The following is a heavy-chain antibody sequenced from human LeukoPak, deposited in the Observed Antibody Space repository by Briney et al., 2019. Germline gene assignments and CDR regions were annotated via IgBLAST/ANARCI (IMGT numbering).Heavy chain of an antibody. CDR2: IYSGGST. V-gene: IGHV3-53*01. D-gene: IGHD6-19*01. Sequence: GGSLRLSCAASGFTVSSNYMNWVRQAPGKGLEWVSVIYSGGSTFYADSVEGRFTISRDNSKNTLYLQMNSLRAEDTAVYYCAKGTYGSGWSDYWGQGTLVTVSS. CDR1: GFTVSSNY. J-gene: IGHJ4*02. CDR3: AKGTYGSGWSDY.